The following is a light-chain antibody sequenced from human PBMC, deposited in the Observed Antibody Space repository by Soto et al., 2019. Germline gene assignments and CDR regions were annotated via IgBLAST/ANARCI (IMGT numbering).Light chain of an antibody. V-gene: IGKV3-20*01. CDR1: ESISSSY. CDR3: QHYGSSPLFT. J-gene: IGKJ3*01. Sequence: EIGVTQSPGTLSLSPGERATLSCRASESISSSYLAWYQQKPGQSPRLLIYGASSRATGIPDRFSGSGSGTDFTLTISRLEPEDFAVYYCQHYGSSPLFTFGPGTKVDFK. CDR2: GAS.